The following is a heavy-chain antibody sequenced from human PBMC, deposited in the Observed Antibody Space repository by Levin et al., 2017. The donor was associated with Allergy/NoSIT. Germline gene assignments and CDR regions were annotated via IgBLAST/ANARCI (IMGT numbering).Heavy chain of an antibody. V-gene: IGHV1-69*13. CDR3: ARQDVDIVATIKFYWFDP. J-gene: IGHJ5*02. Sequence: SVKVSCKASGGTFSSYAISWVRQAPGQGLEWMGGIIPIFGTANYAQKFQGRVTITADESTSTAYMELSSLRSEDTAVYYCARQDVDIVATIKFYWFDPWGQGTLVTVSS. CDR1: GGTFSSYA. D-gene: IGHD5-12*01. CDR2: IIPIFGTA.